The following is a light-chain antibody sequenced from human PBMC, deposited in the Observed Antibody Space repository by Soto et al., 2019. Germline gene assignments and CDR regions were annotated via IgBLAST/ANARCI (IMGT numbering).Light chain of an antibody. CDR2: RTD. V-gene: IGLV1-47*01. CDR1: SSTFANNY. CDR3: PAYTGNWNGPV. Sequence: QSALTQPPSVSGTPGQRVSISCSGDSSTFANNYVHWYQQVPGAAPKLLMYRTDQRPSGVPERFSGSKSGTSASLTLSGLRPEDEAQYYCPAYTGNWNGPVFGGGTKLTVL. J-gene: IGLJ2*01.